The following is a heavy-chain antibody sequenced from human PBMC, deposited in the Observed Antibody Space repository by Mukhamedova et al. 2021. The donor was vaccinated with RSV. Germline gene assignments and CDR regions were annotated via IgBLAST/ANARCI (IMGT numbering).Heavy chain of an antibody. J-gene: IGHJ4*02. Sequence: MSWIRQASGKGLEWVSYISSSGSTIYYADSVKGRFTISRDNAKNSLYLQMNSLRAEDTAVYYCARGAMGGSYWDWGQGTLVTVSS. CDR2: ISSSGSTI. V-gene: IGHV3-11*01. D-gene: IGHD1-26*01. CDR3: ARGAMGGSYWD.